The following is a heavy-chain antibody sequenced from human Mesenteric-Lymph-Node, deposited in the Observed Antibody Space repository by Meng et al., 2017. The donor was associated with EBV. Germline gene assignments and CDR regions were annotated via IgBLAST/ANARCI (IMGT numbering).Heavy chain of an antibody. J-gene: IGHJ4*02. CDR2: INHSGST. CDR3: GRLLGGIPKFHPPEGY. V-gene: IGHV4-4*02. CDR1: GDSINSGIHY. Sequence: QVQLARAGSGLVNPSRTVSLTCPLSGDSINSGIHYWNWIRQPPGKGLEWSGEINHSGSTNFNPSLKSRVTISLDTSKNPFSLRFNSVTAADTPVYYCGRLLGGIPKFHPPEGYWGQGTLVTVSS. D-gene: IGHD1-1*01.